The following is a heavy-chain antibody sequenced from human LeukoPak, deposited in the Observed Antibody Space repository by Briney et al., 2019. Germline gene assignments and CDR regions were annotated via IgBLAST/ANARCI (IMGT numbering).Heavy chain of an antibody. CDR2: IDYGGST. D-gene: IGHD3-22*01. CDR1: GGSISSSSFH. J-gene: IGHJ3*02. CDR3: ARVVPYYYDSSDYYFAAFDI. Sequence: QSSETLSLTCTVSGGSISSSSFHWGWLRQPPGKGREWIGIIDYGGSTYDNPSLKTRVPMSVDTSKNQFSLKLSSVTAADTAVYYCARVVPYYYDSSDYYFAAFDIWGQGTMVTVSS. V-gene: IGHV4-39*01.